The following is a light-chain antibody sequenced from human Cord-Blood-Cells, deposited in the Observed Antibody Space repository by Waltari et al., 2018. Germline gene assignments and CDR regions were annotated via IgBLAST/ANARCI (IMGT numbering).Light chain of an antibody. CDR3: CSYAGSSTYV. Sequence: QSALTQPASVSGSPGQSITISCTGTRSDVGSYNLVSRYQKHPGKAPKLMIYEGSKRPSGVSNRFSGSKSGNTASLTISGLQAEDEADYYCCSYAGSSTYVFGTGTKVAVL. J-gene: IGLJ1*01. CDR1: RSDVGSYNL. V-gene: IGLV2-23*01. CDR2: EGS.